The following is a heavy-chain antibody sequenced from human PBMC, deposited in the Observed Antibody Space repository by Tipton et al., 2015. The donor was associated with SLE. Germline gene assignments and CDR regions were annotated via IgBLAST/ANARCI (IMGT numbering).Heavy chain of an antibody. CDR3: AGDYDSGSYRFDF. CDR2: INHSGST. CDR1: GGSLSGYY. Sequence: TLSLTCAVNGGSLSGYYWSWIRQPPGKGLEWIGEINHSGSTNYNPSLKSRVTISVDTSKNQFSLKLNSVTAADTAVYYCAGDYDSGSYRFDFWGQGTLVTVSS. D-gene: IGHD3-10*01. J-gene: IGHJ4*02. V-gene: IGHV4-34*01.